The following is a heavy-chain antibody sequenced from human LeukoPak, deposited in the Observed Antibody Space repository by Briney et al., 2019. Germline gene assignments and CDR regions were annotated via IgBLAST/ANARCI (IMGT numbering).Heavy chain of an antibody. Sequence: SETLSLTCTVSGGSISSGGYYWSWIRQHPGKGLEWIGYIYYSGSTYYNPSLKSRVTISVDTSKNQFSLKLSSVTAADTAVYYCARQSFPLVRGINWFDPWGQGTLVTVSS. CDR1: GGSISSGGYY. CDR3: ARQSFPLVRGINWFDP. D-gene: IGHD3-10*01. CDR2: IYYSGST. J-gene: IGHJ5*02. V-gene: IGHV4-31*03.